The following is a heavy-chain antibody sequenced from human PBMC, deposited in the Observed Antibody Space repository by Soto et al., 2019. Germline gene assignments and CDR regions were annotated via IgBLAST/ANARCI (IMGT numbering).Heavy chain of an antibody. CDR2: ISYDGSDK. CDR1: GFTFNNFG. V-gene: IGHV3-30*18. J-gene: IGHJ4*02. D-gene: IGHD4-17*01. CDR3: AKASYGDVGVDFLDY. Sequence: QVQLVESGGGVVQPGRSLRLSCVASGFTFNNFGIHWVRQAPGKGLEWVAVISYDGSDKFYADSVEGRFTISRDNSKNTLYLQMSSLRAEDTALYYCAKASYGDVGVDFLDYWGQGTLVTVSS.